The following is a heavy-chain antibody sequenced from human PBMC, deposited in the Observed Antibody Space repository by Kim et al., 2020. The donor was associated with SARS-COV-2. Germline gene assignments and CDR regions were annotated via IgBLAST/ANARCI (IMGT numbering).Heavy chain of an antibody. V-gene: IGHV4-39*01. Sequence: ETLSLTCIVSGDSISGSNFIWGWIRQPPGKGLEWIGSIYHTGNTYYNPSLKSRVTISVDTSENQFSLKLSSVTAADTAVYYCARHATNGGSCYCLLDCWGQGTLVTVSS. J-gene: IGHJ4*02. CDR3: ARHATNGGSCYCLLDC. CDR1: GDSISGSNFI. CDR2: IYHTGNT. D-gene: IGHD2-15*01.